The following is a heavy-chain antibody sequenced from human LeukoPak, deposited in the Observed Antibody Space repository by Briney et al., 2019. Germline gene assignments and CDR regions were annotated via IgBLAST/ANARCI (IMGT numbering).Heavy chain of an antibody. CDR2: INHSGST. D-gene: IGHD3-10*01. Sequence: SETLSLTCAVYGGSFSGYYWSWTRQPPGKGLEWIGEINHSGSTNYNPSLKSRVTISVDTSKNQFSLKLSSVTAADTAVYYCARKYGWFGELIVYGMDVWGQGTTVTVSS. V-gene: IGHV4-34*01. CDR1: GGSFSGYY. CDR3: ARKYGWFGELIVYGMDV. J-gene: IGHJ6*02.